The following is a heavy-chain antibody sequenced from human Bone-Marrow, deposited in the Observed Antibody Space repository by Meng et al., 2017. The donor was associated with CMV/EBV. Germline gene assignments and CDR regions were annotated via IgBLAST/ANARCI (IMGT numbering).Heavy chain of an antibody. CDR3: ARLAPKGYCSSTCCYWWFDP. CDR2: IYYSGST. CDR1: GGSISSYY. J-gene: IGHJ5*02. D-gene: IGHD2-2*01. Sequence: SETLSLTCTVSGGSISSYYWSWIRQPPGKGLEWIGYIYYSGSTNYNPSLKSRVTISVDTSMNQFSLKLSSVTAADTAVYYCARLAPKGYCSSTCCYWWFDPWGQGTLVTVSS. V-gene: IGHV4-59*01.